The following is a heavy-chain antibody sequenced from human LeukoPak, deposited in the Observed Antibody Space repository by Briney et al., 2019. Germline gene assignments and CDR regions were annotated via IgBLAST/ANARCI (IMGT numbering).Heavy chain of an antibody. J-gene: IGHJ5*02. Sequence: GASVKVSCKASGYTFTSYGISWVRQAPGQGLEWMGWISAYNGNTNYAQKLQGRVTMTTDTSTSTAYMELRSLRSDDTAVYYCARLQRSSSYHNWFDPWGQGTLVTVSS. CDR1: GYTFTSYG. CDR3: ARLQRSSSYHNWFDP. V-gene: IGHV1-18*01. D-gene: IGHD2-2*01. CDR2: ISAYNGNT.